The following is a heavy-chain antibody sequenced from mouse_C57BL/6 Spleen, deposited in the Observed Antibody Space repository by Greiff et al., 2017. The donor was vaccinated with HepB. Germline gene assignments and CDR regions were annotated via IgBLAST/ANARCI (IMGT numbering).Heavy chain of an antibody. CDR1: GFNIKDDY. D-gene: IGHD2-1*01. V-gene: IGHV14-4*01. CDR2: IDPENGDT. J-gene: IGHJ2*01. Sequence: DVKLQESGAELVRPGASVKLSCTASGFNIKDDYMHWVKQRPEQGLEWIGWIDPENGDTEYASKFQGKATISADTSSNTAYLQLSSLTSEDTAVYDCTTGATIFDYWGQGTTLTVSS. CDR3: TTGATIFDY.